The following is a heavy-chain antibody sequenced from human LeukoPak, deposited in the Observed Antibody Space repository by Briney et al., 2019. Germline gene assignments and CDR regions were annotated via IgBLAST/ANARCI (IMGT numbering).Heavy chain of an antibody. D-gene: IGHD3-3*01. V-gene: IGHV3-23*01. Sequence: GGSLRLSCAASGFTFSSYAMSWVRQAPGKGLEWVSAISGSGGSTYYADSVKGRFTISRDNSKNTLYLQMNSLRAEDTAVYYCAKEPNLTYDFWSGYPDYWGQGTLVTVSS. CDR3: AKEPNLTYDFWSGYPDY. CDR2: ISGSGGST. CDR1: GFTFSSYA. J-gene: IGHJ4*02.